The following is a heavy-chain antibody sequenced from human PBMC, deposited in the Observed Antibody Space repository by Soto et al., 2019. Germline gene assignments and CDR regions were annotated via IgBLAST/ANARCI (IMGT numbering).Heavy chain of an antibody. CDR3: AIHRLPWGRYGMDV. V-gene: IGHV1-18*04. D-gene: IGHD2-21*02. CDR1: GYTFTSYG. J-gene: IGHJ6*02. Sequence: QVQLVQSGAEVKKPGASVKVSCRAPGYTFTSYGISWVRQAPGQGLEWMGWISAYNGNTNYAQKLQGRVNITTGTPSSTAYMELRSLRADDTAVYYCAIHRLPWGRYGMDVWGQGSTVTVSS. CDR2: ISAYNGNT.